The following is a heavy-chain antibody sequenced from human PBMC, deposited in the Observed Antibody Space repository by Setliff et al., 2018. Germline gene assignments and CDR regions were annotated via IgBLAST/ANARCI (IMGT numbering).Heavy chain of an antibody. CDR2: VYYSGTA. D-gene: IGHD1-26*01. Sequence: KPSETLSLTCTVSGGPFSGASIWSWIRQPPGKGLEFIGYVYYSGTAKYDPSLESRAIMSVDASKNQISLKLNSVTAADTAVYCCAKGGTYRYFDFWGQGALVTVSS. V-gene: IGHV4-59*01. J-gene: IGHJ4*02. CDR3: AKGGTYRYFDF. CDR1: GGPFSGAS.